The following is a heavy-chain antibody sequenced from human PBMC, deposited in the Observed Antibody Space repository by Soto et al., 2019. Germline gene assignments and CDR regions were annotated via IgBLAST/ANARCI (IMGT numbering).Heavy chain of an antibody. Sequence: EVQLVESGGGLVQPGGSLRLSCEASGFTFRNYDMHWVRQGTGKGLEWVSGISPAADPDYADSVERRFTISRDNAQNSFFLPMNSLRVGDTTVYYCARTDRDFYGLDVWGQGTTVIGPS. J-gene: IGHJ6*02. V-gene: IGHV3-13*05. CDR3: ARTDRDFYGLDV. CDR2: ISPAADP. CDR1: GFTFRNYD.